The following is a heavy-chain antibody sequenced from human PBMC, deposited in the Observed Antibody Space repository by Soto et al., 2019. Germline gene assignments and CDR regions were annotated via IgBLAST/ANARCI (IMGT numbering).Heavy chain of an antibody. Sequence: PGGSLRLSCAASGFTFSSYGMHWVRQAPGKGLEWVAVISYDGSNKYYADSVKGRFTISRDNSKNTLYLQMNSLRADDTAVYYCAKDLARNHPPRYYYYGMDVWGQGTTVTVSS. D-gene: IGHD1-1*01. CDR2: ISYDGSNK. J-gene: IGHJ6*02. CDR1: GFTFSSYG. CDR3: AKDLARNHPPRYYYYGMDV. V-gene: IGHV3-30*18.